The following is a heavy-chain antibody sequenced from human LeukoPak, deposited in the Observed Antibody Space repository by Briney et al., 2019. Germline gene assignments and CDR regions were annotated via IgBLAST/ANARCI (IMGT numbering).Heavy chain of an antibody. Sequence: ASVKVSCKASGYTFTNYYISWVRQAPGQGLEWMGWINPNSGGTNYAQKFQGRVTMTRDTSISTAYMELSRLRSDDTAVYYCARAGIVGATDYWGQGALVTVSS. D-gene: IGHD1-26*01. CDR1: GYTFTNYY. CDR3: ARAGIVGATDY. J-gene: IGHJ4*02. V-gene: IGHV1-2*02. CDR2: INPNSGGT.